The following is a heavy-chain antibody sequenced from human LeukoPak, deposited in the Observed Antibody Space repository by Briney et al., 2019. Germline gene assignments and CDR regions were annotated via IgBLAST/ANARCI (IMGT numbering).Heavy chain of an antibody. Sequence: GGSLRLSCAASGFTFSSYEMNWVRQAPGKGLEWVSYISSSGSTIYYADSVKGRFTISRDNAKNSLYLQMNSLRAEDTAVYYCARQIATVTTFLPVRSFDPWGQGTLVTVSS. D-gene: IGHD4-11*01. CDR1: GFTFSSYE. CDR3: ARQIATVTTFLPVRSFDP. CDR2: ISSSGSTI. J-gene: IGHJ5*02. V-gene: IGHV3-48*03.